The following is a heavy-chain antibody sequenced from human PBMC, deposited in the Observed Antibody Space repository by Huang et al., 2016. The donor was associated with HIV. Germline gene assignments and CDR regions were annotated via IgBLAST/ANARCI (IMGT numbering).Heavy chain of an antibody. CDR1: GYTFNGYW. Sequence: EVQLVQSGAVVKKPGESLKISCKGSGYTFNGYWIGWVRQMPGKGLEWVGIIYPGDSDPTYIPSFQGHVTISADKSISTAYLQWSGLKASDTAMYYCARQGVGDFVVEPTGLGAFDIWGQGTMVTVSS. D-gene: IGHD2-2*01. V-gene: IGHV5-51*01. CDR3: ARQGVGDFVVEPTGLGAFDI. J-gene: IGHJ3*02. CDR2: IYPGDSDP.